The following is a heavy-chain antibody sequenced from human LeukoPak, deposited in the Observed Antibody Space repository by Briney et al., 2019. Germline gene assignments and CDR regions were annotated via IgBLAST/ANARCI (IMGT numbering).Heavy chain of an antibody. J-gene: IGHJ4*02. CDR3: ARTVAPRRIAARPYYFDY. CDR2: IYSIGST. D-gene: IGHD6-6*01. CDR1: GFTVSDNY. Sequence: GRSLRLSCAASGFTVSDNYMSWVRQAPGKGLEWVSVIYSIGSTYYADSVKGRFTISRDNSKDTVYLQMNSLRAEDTAVYYCARTVAPRRIAARPYYFDYWGQGTLVTVSS. V-gene: IGHV3-53*01.